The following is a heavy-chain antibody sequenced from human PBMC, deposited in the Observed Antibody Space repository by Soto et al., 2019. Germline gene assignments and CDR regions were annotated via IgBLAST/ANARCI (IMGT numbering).Heavy chain of an antibody. CDR3: ARGTAAAGDYHYYGMDV. Sequence: ASVKVSCKASGYTVTGYYMHWVRQAPGQGLEWMGWINPNSGGTNYAQKFQGRVTMTRDTSISTAYMELSRLRSDDTAVYYCARGTAAAGDYHYYGMDVWGQGTTVTVSS. V-gene: IGHV1-2*02. CDR2: INPNSGGT. CDR1: GYTVTGYY. D-gene: IGHD6-13*01. J-gene: IGHJ6*02.